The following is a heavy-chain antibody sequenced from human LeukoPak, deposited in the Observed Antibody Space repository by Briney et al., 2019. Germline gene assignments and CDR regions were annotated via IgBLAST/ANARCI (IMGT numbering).Heavy chain of an antibody. CDR3: AKLPYYYGSGSYYSP. V-gene: IGHV3-48*03. CDR2: ISATGGTI. CDR1: GFTFSSNG. D-gene: IGHD3-10*01. J-gene: IGHJ5*02. Sequence: GGSLRLSCAASGFTFSSNGMNWVRQAPGKGLEWVSYISATGGTIYYADSVKGRFTISRDNAKNSLYLQMNSLRVEDTAVYYCAKLPYYYGSGSYYSPWGQGTLVTVSS.